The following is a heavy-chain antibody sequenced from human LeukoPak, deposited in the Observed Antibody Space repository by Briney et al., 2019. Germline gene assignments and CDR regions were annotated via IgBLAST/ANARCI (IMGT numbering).Heavy chain of an antibody. J-gene: IGHJ4*02. D-gene: IGHD1-26*01. Sequence: GGSLRLSCAASGFTFSNYAMHWVRQAPGKGLEWVAVISYDGSNKYYADSVKGRFTISRDNSKNTLYLQMNSLRAEDTAVYYCARDEGSYYSSFDYWGQGTLVTVSS. CDR1: GFTFSNYA. V-gene: IGHV3-30-3*01. CDR3: ARDEGSYYSSFDY. CDR2: ISYDGSNK.